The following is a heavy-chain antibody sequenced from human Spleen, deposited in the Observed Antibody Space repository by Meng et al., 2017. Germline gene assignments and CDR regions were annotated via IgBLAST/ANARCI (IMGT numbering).Heavy chain of an antibody. D-gene: IGHD2-21*01. Sequence: VQLQESGPGLVKPSQTVSLTCTVSGGSIRSRDWWSWVRQPPGKGLEWIGEISQGSGRTNYNPSLKSRVTISLDKSKNQFSLNVNSVTAADTAVYYCVRNEGYSFGAWGQGTLVTVSS. J-gene: IGHJ5*02. CDR2: ISQGSGRT. CDR3: VRNEGYSFGA. V-gene: IGHV4-4*02. CDR1: GGSIRSRDW.